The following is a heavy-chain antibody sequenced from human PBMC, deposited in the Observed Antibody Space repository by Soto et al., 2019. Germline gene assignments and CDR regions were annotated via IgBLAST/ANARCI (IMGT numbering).Heavy chain of an antibody. CDR2: IEQDGSEK. J-gene: IGHJ4*02. CDR3: ARGRGCSTGCHNFDY. CDR1: GFTFSSYW. D-gene: IGHD2-2*01. V-gene: IGHV3-7*01. Sequence: PGGALRLSCAASGFTFSSYWVSWVRQAPGKGLEWVANIEQDGSEKHYVDSVKGRFTISRDNAKNSLYLQMNSLRAEDTAVYYCARGRGCSTGCHNFDYWGQGTLVTVSS.